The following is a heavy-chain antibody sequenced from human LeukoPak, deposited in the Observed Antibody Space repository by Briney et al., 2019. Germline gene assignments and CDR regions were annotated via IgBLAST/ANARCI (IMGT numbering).Heavy chain of an antibody. D-gene: IGHD3-16*02. CDR2: IWSDGINK. CDR3: ARDELSSYYFDY. V-gene: IGHV3-33*01. J-gene: IGHJ4*02. Sequence: GGSLRLSCAASGFTFSTCAMHWVRQAPGKGLEWVAVIWSDGINKFHADSVKGRFTISRDNSKNTLDLQMNSLRAEDTAVYYCARDELSSYYFDYWGQGTLVTVSS. CDR1: GFTFSTCA.